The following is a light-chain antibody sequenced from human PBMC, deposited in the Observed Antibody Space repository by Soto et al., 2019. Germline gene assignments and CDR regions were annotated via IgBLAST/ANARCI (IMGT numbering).Light chain of an antibody. Sequence: AIQMTQSPSSLSASVGDRVTITCRASQGIRKALGWYQQKPGKAPKFRMSAASSLEFDVPSRFSGSGSGTDFTLTISSPQPKDFATYYCLQNYNYPLTFGGGTKVEI. J-gene: IGKJ4*01. V-gene: IGKV1-6*01. CDR1: QGIRKA. CDR3: LQNYNYPLT. CDR2: AAS.